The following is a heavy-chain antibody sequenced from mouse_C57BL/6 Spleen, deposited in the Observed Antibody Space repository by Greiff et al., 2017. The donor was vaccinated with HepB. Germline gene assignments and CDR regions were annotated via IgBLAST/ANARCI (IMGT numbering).Heavy chain of an antibody. CDR3: AREDSFAY. CDR2: ISDGGSYT. Sequence: EVQGVESGGGLVKPGGSLKLSCAASGFTFSSYAMSWVRQTPEKRLEWVATISDGGSYTYYPDNVKGRFTISRDNAKNNLYLQMSHLKSEDTAMYYCAREDSFAYWGQGTLVTVSA. CDR1: GFTFSSYA. J-gene: IGHJ3*01. V-gene: IGHV5-4*01.